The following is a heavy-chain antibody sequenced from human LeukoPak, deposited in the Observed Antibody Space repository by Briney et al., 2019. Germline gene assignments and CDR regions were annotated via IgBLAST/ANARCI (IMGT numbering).Heavy chain of an antibody. V-gene: IGHV3-11*01. CDR1: GFPFRDYY. J-gene: IGHJ6*02. D-gene: IGHD3-9*01. CDR3: AREVVIFPDYYYYGMDV. Sequence: SGGSLRLSCAASGFPFRDYYMTWIRQAPGKGLEWISYISKSGDSLYYADSVEGRFTISRDNAKNSLFLQMNSLRADDTAVYYCAREVVIFPDYYYYGMDVWGQGTTVTVSS. CDR2: ISKSGDSL.